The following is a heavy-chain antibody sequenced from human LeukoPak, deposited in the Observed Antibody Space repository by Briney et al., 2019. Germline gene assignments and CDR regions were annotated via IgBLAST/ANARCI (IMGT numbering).Heavy chain of an antibody. J-gene: IGHJ4*02. V-gene: IGHV3-20*04. D-gene: IGHD3-3*01. Sequence: GGSLRLSCAASGFTFDDYGMSWVRQAPGKGLEWVSGINWNGGSTGYADSVKGRFTISRDNGKNSLYLQMNSLRAEDTALYYCARVGLRFLEWLPYYFDYWGQGTLVTVSS. CDR1: GFTFDDYG. CDR2: INWNGGST. CDR3: ARVGLRFLEWLPYYFDY.